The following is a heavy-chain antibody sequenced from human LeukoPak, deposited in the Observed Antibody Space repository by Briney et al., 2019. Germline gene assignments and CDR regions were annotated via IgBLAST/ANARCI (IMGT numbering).Heavy chain of an antibody. CDR3: ARDRVAARQWGYYYYMDV. J-gene: IGHJ6*03. Sequence: ASVKVSCKTSGFTFTGYYIHWVRQAPGQGLEWMGWINTNTGNPTYAQGFTGRFVFSLDTSVSTAYLQISSLKAEDTAVYYCARDRVAARQWGYYYYMDVWGKGTTVTVSS. CDR1: GFTFTGYY. V-gene: IGHV7-4-1*02. D-gene: IGHD6-6*01. CDR2: INTNTGNP.